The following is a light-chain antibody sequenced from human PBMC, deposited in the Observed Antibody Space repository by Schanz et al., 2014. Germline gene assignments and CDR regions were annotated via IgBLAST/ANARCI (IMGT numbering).Light chain of an antibody. J-gene: IGKJ1*01. CDR3: QQYGSSLTWT. CDR1: QSVSSN. V-gene: IGKV3-20*01. CDR2: GTS. Sequence: ETVMTQSPATLSVSPGERATLSCRASQSVSSNLAWYQQKPGQAPRLLIYGTSSRATGIPDRFIGSGSGTDFTLTISRLEPEDFAVYYCQQYGSSLTWTFGQGTKVEIK.